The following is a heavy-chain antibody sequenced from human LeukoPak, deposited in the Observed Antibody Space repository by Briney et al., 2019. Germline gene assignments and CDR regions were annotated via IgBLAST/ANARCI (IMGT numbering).Heavy chain of an antibody. V-gene: IGHV3-30*03. D-gene: IGHD6-19*01. Sequence: GGSLRLSCAASGFTFSSYGMHWVRQAPGKGLEWVAVISYDGSNKYYADSVKGRFTISRDNSKNTLYLQMNSLRDEDTAVYSCARSYSSGWFYFDYWGQGTLVTVSS. J-gene: IGHJ4*02. CDR2: ISYDGSNK. CDR3: ARSYSSGWFYFDY. CDR1: GFTFSSYG.